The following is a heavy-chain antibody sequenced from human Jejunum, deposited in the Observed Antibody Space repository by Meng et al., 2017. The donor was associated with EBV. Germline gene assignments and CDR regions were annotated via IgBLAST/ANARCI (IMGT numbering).Heavy chain of an antibody. D-gene: IGHD6-19*01. Sequence: QGQLHQWCAGLLKPSENLSLTCAVYGGSFNYYYWTWIRQPPGKGLEWIGEIIHSGSTNYDPSLKSRVTISVDRSKNQFSLKLTSVTAADTAVYYCARKAVPGTFARPKFDYWGQGTLVTVSS. V-gene: IGHV4-34*12. CDR3: ARKAVPGTFARPKFDY. CDR1: GGSFNYYY. J-gene: IGHJ4*02. CDR2: IIHSGST.